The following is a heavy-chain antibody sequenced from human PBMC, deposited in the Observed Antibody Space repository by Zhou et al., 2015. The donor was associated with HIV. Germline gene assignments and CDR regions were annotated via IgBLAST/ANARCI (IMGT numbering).Heavy chain of an antibody. J-gene: IGHJ3*02. CDR3: ARAGLSYYYDSSGYYRRSAFDI. CDR2: IIPVLPTP. V-gene: IGHV1-69*01. Sequence: QVQLVQSGPEVKKPGSSVKVSCKASRGTFSTFGVSWVRQAPGQGLEWMGGIIPVLPTPSYSEKFQGRVTISADESPSTVYMELSGLRSEDTAVYYCARAGLSYYYDSSGYYRRSAFDIWGQGTMVTVSS. CDR1: RGTFSTFG. D-gene: IGHD3-22*01.